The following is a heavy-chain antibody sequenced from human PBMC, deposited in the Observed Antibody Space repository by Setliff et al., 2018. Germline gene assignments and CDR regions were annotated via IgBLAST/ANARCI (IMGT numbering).Heavy chain of an antibody. CDR1: DGSIRSGDY. CDR3: ARAKDGYDFDYFDY. V-gene: IGHV4-31*03. Sequence: PSETLSLTCTVSDGSIRSGDYWGWIRQHPGKGLEWIGXXXXXXXXXXXPXXXXRVTISVDTSKNQFSLRLTSLTAADTAVYYCARAKDGYDFDYFDYWGQGTPVTV. D-gene: IGHD5-12*01. J-gene: IGHJ4*02. CDR2: XXXXXXX.